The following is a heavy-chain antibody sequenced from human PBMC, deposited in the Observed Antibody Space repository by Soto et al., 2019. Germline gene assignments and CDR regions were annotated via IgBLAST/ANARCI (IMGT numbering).Heavy chain of an antibody. V-gene: IGHV4-59*01. J-gene: IGHJ4*02. CDR1: GGSISSYY. Sequence: PDTLSLTCTVSGGSISSYYWTWIRQPPGKGLEWIGYIYYSGSTNYNPSLKSRVTMSVDTSKNQFSLKLNSVTAADTAVYYCARVGYYYDSSGFPKFWGQGTLVTVSS. CDR3: ARVGYYYDSSGFPKF. CDR2: IYYSGST. D-gene: IGHD3-22*01.